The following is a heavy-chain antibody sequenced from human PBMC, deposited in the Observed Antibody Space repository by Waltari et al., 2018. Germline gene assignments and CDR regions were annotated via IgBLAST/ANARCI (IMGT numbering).Heavy chain of an antibody. CDR2: LYSAGAT. CDR1: GFRVSSSF. J-gene: IGHJ3*01. Sequence: EIELVESGGGLSPSGGSLKLSCAASGFRVSSSFMPCVRRAPGKGLECVAILYSAGATYYSQSVRGRFLIARDNSKNILYLQMDDLTAEDTAVYYCAKDVVGYTWDEGVDTIDVWGQGAEVVVSS. D-gene: IGHD3-3*01. CDR3: AKDVVGYTWDEGVDTIDV. V-gene: IGHV3-53*01.